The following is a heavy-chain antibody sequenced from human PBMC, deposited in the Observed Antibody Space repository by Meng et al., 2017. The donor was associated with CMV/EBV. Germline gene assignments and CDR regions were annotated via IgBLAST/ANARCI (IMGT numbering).Heavy chain of an antibody. CDR1: GGSISSSSYY. Sequence: SETLSLTCTVSGGSISSSSYYWGWIRQPPGKGLEWIGSIYYSGSTYYNPSLKSRVTISVDTSKNQFSLKLSSVTAADTAVYYCARGRVMYYDFWSGYHPLDYWGQGTLVTVSS. V-gene: IGHV4-39*01. CDR2: IYYSGST. D-gene: IGHD3-3*01. J-gene: IGHJ4*02. CDR3: ARGRVMYYDFWSGYHPLDY.